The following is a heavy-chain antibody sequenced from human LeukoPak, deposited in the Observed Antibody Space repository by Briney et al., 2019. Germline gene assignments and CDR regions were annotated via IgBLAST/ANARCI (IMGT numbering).Heavy chain of an antibody. V-gene: IGHV3-30*02. Sequence: GGSLRLSCAASGFTFSSYVMHWVRQAPGKGLEWVAFIRYDGSNKYYADSVKGRFTISRDNSKNTLYLQMNSLRAEDTAVYYCAKDRTYYYGSGSYYNEPQFDYWGQGTLVTVSS. J-gene: IGHJ4*02. D-gene: IGHD3-10*01. CDR2: IRYDGSNK. CDR3: AKDRTYYYGSGSYYNEPQFDY. CDR1: GFTFSSYV.